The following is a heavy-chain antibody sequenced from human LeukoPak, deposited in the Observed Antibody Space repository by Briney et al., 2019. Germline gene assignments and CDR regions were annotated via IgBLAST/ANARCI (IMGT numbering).Heavy chain of an antibody. Sequence: SETLSLTCTVSGGSISSYYWSWIRQPPGKGLEWIGYIYYSGSTNYNPSLKSRVTISVDTSKNQFSPKLSSVTAADTAVYYCARGAYDYVWGSYRPVLDYWGQGTLVTVSS. D-gene: IGHD3-16*02. CDR1: GGSISSYY. CDR2: IYYSGST. J-gene: IGHJ4*02. CDR3: ARGAYDYVWGSYRPVLDY. V-gene: IGHV4-59*01.